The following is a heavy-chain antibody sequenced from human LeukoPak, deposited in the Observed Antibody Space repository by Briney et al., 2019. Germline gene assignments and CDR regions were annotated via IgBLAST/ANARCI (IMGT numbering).Heavy chain of an antibody. Sequence: SGTLSLTCTVSGGSISSYYWSWIRQSPGKGLEWIGYIYYSGSTNYNPSLKSRVTISGDTSKNQFSLKLTSVTAADTAVYYCATLGEYYDSSGYYCNWGQGTLVTVSS. CDR2: IYYSGST. CDR3: ATLGEYYDSSGYYCN. CDR1: GGSISSYY. D-gene: IGHD3-22*01. V-gene: IGHV4-59*12. J-gene: IGHJ4*02.